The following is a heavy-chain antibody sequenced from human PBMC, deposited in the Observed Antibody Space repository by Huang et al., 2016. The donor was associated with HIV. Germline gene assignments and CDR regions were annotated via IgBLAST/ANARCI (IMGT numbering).Heavy chain of an antibody. CDR2: IRYDGSNK. CDR3: AKEDSSGWWFDY. J-gene: IGHJ4*02. Sequence: QVQLVESGGGVVQPGGSLRLSCAASGFTFSSYGMHWVRQAQGKGLEWVAFIRYDGSNKYYADSVKGRFTISRDNSKNTLYLQMNSLRAEDTAVYYCAKEDSSGWWFDYWGQGTLVTVSS. D-gene: IGHD6-19*01. CDR1: GFTFSSYG. V-gene: IGHV3-30*02.